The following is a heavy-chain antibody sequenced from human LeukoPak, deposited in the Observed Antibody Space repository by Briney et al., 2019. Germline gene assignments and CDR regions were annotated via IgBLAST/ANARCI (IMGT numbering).Heavy chain of an antibody. V-gene: IGHV4-30-4*01. CDR1: GGSISSGDYY. D-gene: IGHD5-18*01. CDR2: IYYSGST. Sequence: PSETLSLTCTVSGGSISSGDYYWSWLRQPPGTGLEWIGYIYYSGSTYYNPSLKSRVTISVDTSKNQFSLKLSSVTAADTAVYYCARDLGRGYSYDEGYWFDPWGQGTLVTVSS. J-gene: IGHJ5*02. CDR3: ARDLGRGYSYDEGYWFDP.